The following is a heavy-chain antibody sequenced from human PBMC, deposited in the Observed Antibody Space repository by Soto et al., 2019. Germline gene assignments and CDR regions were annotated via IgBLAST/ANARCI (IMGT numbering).Heavy chain of an antibody. V-gene: IGHV3-15*07. J-gene: IGHJ3*02. Sequence: GGSLRLSCAASGFTFSNAWMNWVRQAPGKGLEWVGRIKSKTDGGTTDYAAPVKGRFTISRDDSKNTLYLQMNSLKTEDTAVYYCTSSSNYDSSGYYLAAPDAFDIWGQGTMVTVSS. D-gene: IGHD3-22*01. CDR3: TSSSNYDSSGYYLAAPDAFDI. CDR2: IKSKTDGGTT. CDR1: GFTFSNAW.